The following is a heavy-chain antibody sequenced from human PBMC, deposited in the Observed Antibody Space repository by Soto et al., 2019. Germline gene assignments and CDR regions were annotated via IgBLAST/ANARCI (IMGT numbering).Heavy chain of an antibody. J-gene: IGHJ4*02. D-gene: IGHD6-19*01. V-gene: IGHV4-61*01. Sequence: QVQLQESGPGLLRPSETLSLTCTVSGGSVSSGHYYWSWSRQPPGKVLEWIGYISYTGSTNYNPSLKSRVTISVDTSKNQFSLKMNSVTAADTAVYYCARSGAGSGWLGGQGTLVTVSS. CDR1: GGSVSSGHYY. CDR2: ISYTGST. CDR3: ARSGAGSGWL.